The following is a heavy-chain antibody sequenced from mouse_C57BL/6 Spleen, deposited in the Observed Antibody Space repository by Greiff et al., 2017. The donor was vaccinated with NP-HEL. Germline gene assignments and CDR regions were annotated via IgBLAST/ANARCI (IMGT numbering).Heavy chain of an antibody. Sequence: VQLQESGPGLVAPSQSLSITCTVSGFSLTSYGVHWVRQPPGKGLEWLVVIWSDGSTTYNSALKSRLSISKDNSKSQVFLKMNSLQTDDTAMYYCARRGDYDNYYAMDYWGQRTSVTVSS. D-gene: IGHD2-4*01. CDR3: ARRGDYDNYYAMDY. CDR1: GFSLTSYG. J-gene: IGHJ4*01. V-gene: IGHV2-6*03. CDR2: IWSDGST.